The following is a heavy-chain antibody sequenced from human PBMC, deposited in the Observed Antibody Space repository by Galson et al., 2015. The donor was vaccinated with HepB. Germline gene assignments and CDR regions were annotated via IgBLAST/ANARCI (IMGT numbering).Heavy chain of an antibody. CDR3: ARGEATYYMDV. Sequence: SVKVSCKASGYSFIDFYIYWVRQAPGQGLEWMGRINPNTGGTKYAQKFQGRVTMTRDTSISTASMEVNRLTSDDTAVYYCARGEATYYMDVWGQGTTVTVSS. V-gene: IGHV1-2*06. J-gene: IGHJ6*03. CDR1: GYSFIDFY. CDR2: INPNTGGT.